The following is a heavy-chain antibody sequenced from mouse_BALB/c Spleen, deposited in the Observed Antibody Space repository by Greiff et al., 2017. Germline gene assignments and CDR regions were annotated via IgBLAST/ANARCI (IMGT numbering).Heavy chain of an antibody. J-gene: IGHJ4*01. CDR1: GYTFTSYT. CDR3: ARVIYYGNYGAMDY. V-gene: IGHV1-4*01. CDR2: INPSSGYT. D-gene: IGHD2-1*01. Sequence: QVQLKQSGPELARPGASVKMSCKASGYTFTSYTMHWVKQRPGQGLEWIGYINPSSGYTNYNQKFKDKATLTADKSSSTAYMQLSSLTSEDSAVYYCARVIYYGNYGAMDYWGQGTSVTVSS.